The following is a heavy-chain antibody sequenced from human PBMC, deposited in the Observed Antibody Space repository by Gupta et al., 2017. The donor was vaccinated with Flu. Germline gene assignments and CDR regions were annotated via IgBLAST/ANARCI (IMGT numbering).Heavy chain of an antibody. J-gene: IGHJ4*02. V-gene: IGHV3-49*04. Sequence: EVQLVESGGGLEQPGRSLTLSCTTSGFAFIEYTITWVRQAPGKGLEWVGFIRSNNYGGAAEYAAPVKSRFAISRDDSKGIAYLHLNNLKKEDSAIYYCARVFGNYEKNYFDYWGQGTLVTVSS. D-gene: IGHD1-7*01. CDR1: GFAFIEYT. CDR2: IRSNNYGGAA. CDR3: ARVFGNYEKNYFDY.